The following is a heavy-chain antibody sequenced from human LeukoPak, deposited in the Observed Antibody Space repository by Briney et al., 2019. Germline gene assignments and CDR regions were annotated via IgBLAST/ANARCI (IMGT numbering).Heavy chain of an antibody. D-gene: IGHD3-10*01. CDR1: GASITNTNYC. CDR3: AGLFVGEYYGSGYYFDD. Sequence: SHSLSLTCTVSGASITNTNYCWGWIRQPPGRGLEYFGRILYAGSTSSNPSLNSRVTMSKDTSKYHLSLKLNSVTAADTAVYYCAGLFVGEYYGSGYYFDDWGQGTLVTATS. V-gene: IGHV4-39*02. CDR2: ILYAGST. J-gene: IGHJ4*02.